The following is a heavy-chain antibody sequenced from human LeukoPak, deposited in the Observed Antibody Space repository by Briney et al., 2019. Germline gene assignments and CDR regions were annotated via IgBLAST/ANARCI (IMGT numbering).Heavy chain of an antibody. V-gene: IGHV3-23*01. Sequence: PGGSLRLSCAASGFTFRSYAMTWVRQAPGKGLEWVSGISSGSSDIYYADSVKGRFTISRDDSKNTLFLQMNSLRADDTAVYHCAKGPFRFFCHPFDSWGQGIFVTVSS. CDR1: GFTFRSYA. J-gene: IGHJ4*02. CDR3: AKGPFRFFCHPFDS. CDR2: ISSGSSDI. D-gene: IGHD3-3*01.